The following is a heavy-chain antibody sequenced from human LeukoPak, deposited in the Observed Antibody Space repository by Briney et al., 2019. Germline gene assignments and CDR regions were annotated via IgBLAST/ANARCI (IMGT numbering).Heavy chain of an antibody. D-gene: IGHD3-16*01. J-gene: IGHJ3*02. CDR2: LSSKYET. Sequence: GGSLRLSCAASGFTVITNDMTWVRQAPGKGLEWVSALSSKYETYYADSVKGRFTISRDNSENTLYLQMNALRAEDTALYYCYGIHLGDSFDIWGRGTMVIVFS. V-gene: IGHV3-53*01. CDR3: YGIHLGDSFDI. CDR1: GFTVITND.